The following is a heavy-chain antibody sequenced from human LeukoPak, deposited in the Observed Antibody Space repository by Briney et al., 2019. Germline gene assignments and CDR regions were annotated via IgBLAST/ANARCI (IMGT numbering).Heavy chain of an antibody. CDR3: ARDQTNYYHSSGYYGY. CDR2: ISAYNGNT. J-gene: IGHJ4*02. V-gene: IGHV1-18*01. Sequence: ASVKVSCKASGYTFTSYGISWVRQAPGQGLEWMGWISAYNGNTNYAQKLQGRVTMTTDTSTSTAYMELRSLRSDDTAVYYCARDQTNYYHSSGYYGYWGQGTLVTVSS. D-gene: IGHD3-22*01. CDR1: GYTFTSYG.